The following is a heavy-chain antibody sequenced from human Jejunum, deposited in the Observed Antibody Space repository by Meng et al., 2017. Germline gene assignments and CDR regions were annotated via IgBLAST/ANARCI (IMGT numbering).Heavy chain of an antibody. J-gene: IGHJ4*02. CDR3: ARPSYFDP. CDR1: GFTFSDFY. CDR2: ISTTGKVI. V-gene: IGHV3-11*01. Sequence: QVQRVESGGGLVKPGGSLRLSCAASGFTFSDFYMSWIRQAPGKGLEWVSFISTTGKVIYYADSVKGRFTVSRDNAKNSLFLQMDSLRAEDTAVYYCARPSYFDPWGQGTLVTVSS.